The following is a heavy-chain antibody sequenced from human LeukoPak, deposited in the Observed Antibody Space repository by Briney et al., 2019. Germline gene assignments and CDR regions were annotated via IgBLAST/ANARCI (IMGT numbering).Heavy chain of an antibody. CDR3: TRSRERYCTSGSCYIDLQAR. V-gene: IGHV4-61*02. J-gene: IGHJ4*02. D-gene: IGHD2-2*02. CDR2: MYTSGST. CDR1: GGSISSGYYY. Sequence: SETLSLTCTVSGGSISSGYYYWRWIRQPAGKGLEWIGRMYTSGSTEYNPSLNSPFTISVDTSKNQFSLKLSSVTAADTAVYYCTRSRERYCTSGSCYIDLQARWGQGTQVTVSS.